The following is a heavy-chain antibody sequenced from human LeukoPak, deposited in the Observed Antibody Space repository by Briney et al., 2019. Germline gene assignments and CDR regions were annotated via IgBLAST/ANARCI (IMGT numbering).Heavy chain of an antibody. CDR2: IRQDGSER. V-gene: IGHV3-7*01. J-gene: IGHJ6*03. CDR3: ARQNLYYDFWSGYSRDYYYMDV. D-gene: IGHD3-3*01. Sequence: GGSLRLSCEDSGFIFIHFWMSWVRQAPGKGLEWVASIRQDGSERYYVDSVKGRFNISRDNAKNSLYLQVNSLRVEDTAIYYCARQNLYYDFWSGYSRDYYYMDVWGKGTTVTVSS. CDR1: GFIFIHFW.